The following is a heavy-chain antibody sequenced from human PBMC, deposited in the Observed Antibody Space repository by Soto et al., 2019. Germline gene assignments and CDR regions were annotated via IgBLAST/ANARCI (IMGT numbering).Heavy chain of an antibody. D-gene: IGHD3-22*01. Sequence: GECLKISCKGSGYSFTSYWIGWVRQMPGKGLEWMGIIYPGDSDTRYSPSFQGQVTISADKSISTAYLQWSSLKASDTAMYYCARLYYYDSSGYPYYFDYWGQGTLVTVSS. CDR3: ARLYYYDSSGYPYYFDY. V-gene: IGHV5-51*01. CDR2: IYPGDSDT. CDR1: GYSFTSYW. J-gene: IGHJ4*02.